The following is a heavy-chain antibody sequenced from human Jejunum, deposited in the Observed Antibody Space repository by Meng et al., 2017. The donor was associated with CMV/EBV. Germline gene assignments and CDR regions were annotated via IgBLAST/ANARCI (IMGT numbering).Heavy chain of an antibody. CDR2: VYQTGST. Sequence: DSINNGGSSWNWIRQPPGKGLAWLGSVYQTGSTDYNPSLKTRVTISVDRSQNRFSLKLSTVTAADTAVYYCARGKLRSGYYPYFDSWGQGTLVTVSS. CDR1: DSINNGGSS. CDR3: ARGKLRSGYYPYFDS. J-gene: IGHJ4*02. D-gene: IGHD3-3*01. V-gene: IGHV4-30-2*01.